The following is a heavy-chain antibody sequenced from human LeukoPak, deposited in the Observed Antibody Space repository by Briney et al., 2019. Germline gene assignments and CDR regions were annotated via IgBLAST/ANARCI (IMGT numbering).Heavy chain of an antibody. Sequence: SQTLSLTCTVSGGSISSYYWSWIRQPPGKGLEWIGYIYYSGSTNYNPSLKSRVTISVDTSKNQFSLKLSSVTAADTAVYYCARTAKAVANAFDIWGQGTMVTVSS. CDR3: ARTAKAVANAFDI. CDR1: GGSISSYY. J-gene: IGHJ3*02. V-gene: IGHV4-59*08. D-gene: IGHD6-19*01. CDR2: IYYSGST.